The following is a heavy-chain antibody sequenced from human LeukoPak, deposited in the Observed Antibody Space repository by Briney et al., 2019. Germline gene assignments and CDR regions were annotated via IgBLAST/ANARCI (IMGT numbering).Heavy chain of an antibody. Sequence: GASVKLSCTASGYTFSGYYLHWVRQAPGQGLEWMGRINPDTGSTKHAEKFQGRVTMTRDTSISVAYMELTTLRSDDAAVYYCARDLRALGDYFDYWGQGTLVTVSS. CDR2: INPDTGST. D-gene: IGHD3-10*01. V-gene: IGHV1-2*06. CDR3: ARDLRALGDYFDY. CDR1: GYTFSGYY. J-gene: IGHJ4*02.